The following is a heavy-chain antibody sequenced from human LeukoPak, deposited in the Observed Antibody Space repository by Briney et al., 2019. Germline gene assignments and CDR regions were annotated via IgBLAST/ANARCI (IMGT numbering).Heavy chain of an antibody. D-gene: IGHD6-13*01. CDR3: ARDSGASSSSWFDPYHYGMDV. J-gene: IGHJ6*02. CDR2: ISSSSSTI. V-gene: IGHV3-48*02. CDR1: GFTFSSYS. Sequence: GGSLRLSCAASGFTFSSYSMNWVRQAPGKGLEWVSYISSSSSTIYYADSVKGRFTISRDNAKNSLYLQMNSLRDEDTAVYYCARDSGASSSSWFDPYHYGMDVWGQGATVTVSS.